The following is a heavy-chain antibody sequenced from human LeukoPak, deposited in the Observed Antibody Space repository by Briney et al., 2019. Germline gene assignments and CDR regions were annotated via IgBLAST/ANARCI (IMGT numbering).Heavy chain of an antibody. CDR3: AKRLGDIVVVPAAWNYYYGMDV. CDR1: GFTFNSCA. CDR2: ISGSSMTT. Sequence: PGGSLRLSCAASGFTFNSCAMSWVRQAPGKGPEWVSGISGSSMTTYYADSVKGRFTISRDNSKNTLYLQMNSLRAEDTAVYYCAKRLGDIVVVPAAWNYYYGMDVWGQGTTVTVSS. J-gene: IGHJ6*02. D-gene: IGHD2-2*01. V-gene: IGHV3-23*01.